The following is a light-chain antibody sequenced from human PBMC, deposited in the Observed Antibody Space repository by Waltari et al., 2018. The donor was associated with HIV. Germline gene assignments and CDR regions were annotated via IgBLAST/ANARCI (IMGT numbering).Light chain of an antibody. V-gene: IGLV1-40*01. J-gene: IGLJ1*01. CDR2: GNS. Sequence: QSVLTQPPSVSGAPGQRVTIPCPGSSSNIGAGYAVHWYQQLPGTAPKLLIYGNSNRPSGVPDRFSGSKSGTSASLAITGLQAEDEADYYCQSYDSSLSGSEVFGTGTKVTVL. CDR3: QSYDSSLSGSEV. CDR1: SSNIGAGYA.